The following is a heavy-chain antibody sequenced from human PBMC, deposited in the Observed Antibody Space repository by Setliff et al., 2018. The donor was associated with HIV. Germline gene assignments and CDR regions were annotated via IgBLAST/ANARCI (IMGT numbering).Heavy chain of an antibody. V-gene: IGHV4-38-2*02. CDR2: IYYSGST. CDR1: GYFISNGYY. CDR3: ATRAIVVIPDY. Sequence: PSETLSLTCSVSGYFISNGYYWGWIRQPPGKGLEWVGTIYYSGSTYYNPSLKSRVTISVDTSKNQFSLKLSSVTAADAAVYYCATRAIVVIPDYWGQGTLVTVSS. D-gene: IGHD3-22*01. J-gene: IGHJ4*02.